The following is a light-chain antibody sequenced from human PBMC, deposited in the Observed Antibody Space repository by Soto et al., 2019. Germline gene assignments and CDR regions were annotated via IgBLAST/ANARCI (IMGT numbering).Light chain of an antibody. CDR3: CSYAGSSSHVV. V-gene: IGLV2-23*02. Sequence: QSALTQPASVSGSPGQSITISCTGTSSDVGGYNLVSWYQQHPGKAPKLMIYDVSKRPSGVSNRFSGSKSGNTASLTISGLQAEDEADYYCCSYAGSSSHVVFGGGTKLTVL. CDR2: DVS. J-gene: IGLJ2*01. CDR1: SSDVGGYNL.